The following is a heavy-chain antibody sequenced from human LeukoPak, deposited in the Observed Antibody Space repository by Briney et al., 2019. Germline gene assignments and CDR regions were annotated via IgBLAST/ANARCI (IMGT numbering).Heavy chain of an antibody. CDR1: EFTFGDFA. V-gene: IGHV3-48*01. J-gene: IGHJ4*02. Sequence: GGSLRLSCTASEFTFGDFAISWVRQAPGKGLEWVSYISSSSSTIYCADSVKGRFTISRDNAKNSLYLQMNSLRAEDTAVYYCARDSSPDYWGQGTLVTVSS. D-gene: IGHD6-13*01. CDR3: ARDSSPDY. CDR2: ISSSSSTI.